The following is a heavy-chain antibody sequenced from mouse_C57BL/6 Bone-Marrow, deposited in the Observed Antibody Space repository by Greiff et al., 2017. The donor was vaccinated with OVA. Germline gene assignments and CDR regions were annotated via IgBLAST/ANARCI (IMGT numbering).Heavy chain of an antibody. Sequence: QVQLQQPGAELVMPGASVKLSCKASGYTFTSYWMHWVKQRPGQGLEWIGEIDPSDSYTNYNQKFKGKSTLTVDKSSSTAYMQLSSLTSEDSAVYYCEREGGFDEDAMDYWGQGTSVTVSS. CDR1: GYTFTSYW. CDR2: IDPSDSYT. CDR3: EREGGFDEDAMDY. V-gene: IGHV1-69*01. J-gene: IGHJ4*01.